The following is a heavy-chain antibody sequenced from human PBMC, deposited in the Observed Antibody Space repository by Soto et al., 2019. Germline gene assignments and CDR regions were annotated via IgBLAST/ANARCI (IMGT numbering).Heavy chain of an antibody. CDR2: ISYDGSNK. CDR1: GFTFSSYA. D-gene: IGHD3-3*01. CDR3: AREVQRSLEGFPGVN. V-gene: IGHV3-30-3*01. J-gene: IGHJ4*02. Sequence: GESLRLSCAASGFTFSSYAMHWVRQAPGKGMEWVAVISYDGSNKYYADSVKGRFTISRDNSTNTLYLQMNSLRAEDTAVYYCAREVQRSLEGFPGVNWGQGTLVTVSS.